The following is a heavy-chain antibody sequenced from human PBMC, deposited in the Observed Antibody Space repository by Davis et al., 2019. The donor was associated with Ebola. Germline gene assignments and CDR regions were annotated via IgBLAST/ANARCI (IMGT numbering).Heavy chain of an antibody. D-gene: IGHD3-9*01. V-gene: IGHV1-69*06. Sequence: SVKVSCKASGGTFSSYAISWVRQAPGQGLEWMGGIIPIFGTANYAQKFQGRVTITADKSTSTAYMELSSLRSEDTAVYYCARLRYFDWLPTTDYGMDVWGQGTTVTVSS. J-gene: IGHJ6*02. CDR3: ARLRYFDWLPTTDYGMDV. CDR2: IIPIFGTA. CDR1: GGTFSSYA.